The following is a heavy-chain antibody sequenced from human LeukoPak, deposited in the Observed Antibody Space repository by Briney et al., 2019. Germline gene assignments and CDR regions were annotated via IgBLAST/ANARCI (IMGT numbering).Heavy chain of an antibody. CDR2: IIPIFGTA. V-gene: IGHV1-69*05. D-gene: IGHD2-15*01. CDR3: AREGVVVVAATGYYYYMDV. J-gene: IGHJ6*03. Sequence: GSSVKVSCKASGGTFSSYAISWVRQAPGQGLEWMGRIIPIFGTANYAQKFQGRVTITTDESTNTAYMELSSLRSEDTAVYYCAREGVVVVAATGYYYYMDVWGKGTTVTVSS. CDR1: GGTFSSYA.